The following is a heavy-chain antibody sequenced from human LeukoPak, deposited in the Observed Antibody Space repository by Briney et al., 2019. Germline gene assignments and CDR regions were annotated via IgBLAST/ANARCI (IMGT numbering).Heavy chain of an antibody. J-gene: IGHJ4*02. V-gene: IGHV1-2*06. Sequence: ASVKVSCKAPGYTFTGYYMHWVRQAPGQGLEWMGRINPNSGGTNYAQKFQGRVTMTRDTSISTAYMELSRLRSDDTAVYYCASRAGYSGSYWDFDYWGQGTLVTVSS. CDR3: ASRAGYSGSYWDFDY. CDR1: GYTFTGYY. CDR2: INPNSGGT. D-gene: IGHD1-26*01.